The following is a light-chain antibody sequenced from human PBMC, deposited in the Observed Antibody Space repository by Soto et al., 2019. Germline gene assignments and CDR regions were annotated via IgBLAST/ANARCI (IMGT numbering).Light chain of an antibody. Sequence: QAVVTQEPSFSVSPGGTVTLPCGLNSGSVSTRHYPSWYQQTPGQAPRTLIYITNTRSSGVPDRFSGSILGSKAALTITGAQADDESDYYCVLYMGSGIWVFGGGTQLTVL. CDR3: VLYMGSGIWV. CDR2: ITN. V-gene: IGLV8-61*01. CDR1: SGSVSTRHY. J-gene: IGLJ3*02.